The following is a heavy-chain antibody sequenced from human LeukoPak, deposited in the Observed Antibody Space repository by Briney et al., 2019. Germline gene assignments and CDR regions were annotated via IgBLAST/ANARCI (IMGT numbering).Heavy chain of an antibody. CDR2: ISYDGSNK. V-gene: IGHV3-30*19. Sequence: GGSLRLSCAASGFTFSSYGMHWVCQAPGKGLEWVAVISYDGSNKYYADSVKGRFTISRDNSKNTLYLQMNGLRAEDTAVYYCAKGNSGGIDYWGQGTLVTVSS. J-gene: IGHJ4*02. D-gene: IGHD3-10*01. CDR1: GFTFSSYG. CDR3: AKGNSGGIDY.